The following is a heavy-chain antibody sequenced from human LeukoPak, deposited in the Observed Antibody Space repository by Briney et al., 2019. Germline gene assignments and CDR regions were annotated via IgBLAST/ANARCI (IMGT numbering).Heavy chain of an antibody. CDR3: ARDRSSGYYCDALDI. CDR2: INHSGST. CDR1: GGSFSGYY. D-gene: IGHD3-22*01. J-gene: IGHJ3*02. V-gene: IGHV4-34*01. Sequence: PSETLSLTCAVYGGSFSGYYWSWIRQPPGKGLEWIGEINHSGSTNYNPSLKSRVTISVDTSKNQFSLKLSSVTAADTAVYYCARDRSSGYYCDALDIWGQGTTVIVSS.